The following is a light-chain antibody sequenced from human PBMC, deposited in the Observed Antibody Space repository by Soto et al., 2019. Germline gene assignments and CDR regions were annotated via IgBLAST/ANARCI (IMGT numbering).Light chain of an antibody. CDR1: QSISSW. CDR3: QQYNGYRTWT. J-gene: IGKJ1*01. Sequence: DIKMTQSPSTLSASLGDRATITCRGSQSISSWLAWYQQKPGKAPKLLXYDASSLESGVPSRFSGSGSGTEFTLTISSLQPDDFATYYCQQYNGYRTWTFGQGTKV. V-gene: IGKV1-5*01. CDR2: DAS.